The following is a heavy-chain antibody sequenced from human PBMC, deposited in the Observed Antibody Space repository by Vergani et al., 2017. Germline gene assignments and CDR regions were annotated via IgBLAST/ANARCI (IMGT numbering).Heavy chain of an antibody. D-gene: IGHD4-23*01. J-gene: IGHJ5*02. Sequence: QVQLVQSGAEVKKPGASVKVSCKASGYTFTSYYMHWVRQAPGQGLEWMGIINPSGGSTSYAQKFQGRGTMTRDTSTSTVSMELSSRRSEDTAVYYCARCPGKTHNWFDPWGQGTRVTVSS. CDR2: INPSGGST. CDR1: GYTFTSYY. CDR3: ARCPGKTHNWFDP. V-gene: IGHV1-46*01.